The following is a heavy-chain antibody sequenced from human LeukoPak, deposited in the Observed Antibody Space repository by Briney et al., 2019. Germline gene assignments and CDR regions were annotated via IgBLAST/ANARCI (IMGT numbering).Heavy chain of an antibody. D-gene: IGHD6-19*01. CDR1: GGSFSGSY. J-gene: IGHJ4*02. CDR3: ARRAAGEQWLVQRDYYFDC. CDR2: INHSGST. V-gene: IGHV4-34*01. Sequence: SETLSLTCAVYGGSFSGSYWSGIRQPPGKGLEWIGEINHSGSTNYNPSLKSRVTISVDTSKNQFSLKLSSVTAADTAVYYCARRAAGEQWLVQRDYYFDCWGQGTLVTVSS.